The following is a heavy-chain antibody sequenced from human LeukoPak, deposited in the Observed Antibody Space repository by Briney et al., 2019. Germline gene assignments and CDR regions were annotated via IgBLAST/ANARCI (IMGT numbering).Heavy chain of an antibody. V-gene: IGHV3-23*01. CDR2: ISGSGGST. CDR3: AKTDCGGDCYSVGFDY. Sequence: GGSLRLSCAASGFTFSSYAMGWVRQAPGKGLEWVSAISGSGGSTYYADSVKGRFTISRDNSKNTLYLQMNSLRAEDTAVYYCAKTDCGGDCYSVGFDYWGQGTLVTVSS. CDR1: GFTFSSYA. D-gene: IGHD2-21*02. J-gene: IGHJ4*02.